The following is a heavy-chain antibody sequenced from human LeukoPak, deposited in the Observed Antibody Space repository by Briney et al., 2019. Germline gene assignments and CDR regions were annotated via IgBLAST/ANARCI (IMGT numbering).Heavy chain of an antibody. J-gene: IGHJ6*03. CDR2: IIPIFGTA. CDR1: GGTFSSYA. Sequence: GASVKVSCKASGGTFSSYAISWVRQAPGQGLEWMGGIIPIFGTANYAQKFQGRVTITADKSTSTAYMELSSLRSEDTAVYYCASGLRFLYHMDVWGKGTTVTVSS. CDR3: ASGLRFLYHMDV. V-gene: IGHV1-69*06. D-gene: IGHD3-3*01.